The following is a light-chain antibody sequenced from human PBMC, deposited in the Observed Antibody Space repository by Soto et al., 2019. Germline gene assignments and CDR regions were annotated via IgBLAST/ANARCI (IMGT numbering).Light chain of an antibody. CDR3: LQHKSYQWT. V-gene: IGKV1-17*03. Sequence: DIQMTQSPSALSASVGDRVIITCRSSQAISNYLAWFQQKPGQAPKRLIYAASTLESGVPPRFSGSGSGTEFSLTISSLQPEDFATYFCLQHKSYQWTFGQGTKVDIK. CDR2: AAS. CDR1: QAISNY. J-gene: IGKJ1*01.